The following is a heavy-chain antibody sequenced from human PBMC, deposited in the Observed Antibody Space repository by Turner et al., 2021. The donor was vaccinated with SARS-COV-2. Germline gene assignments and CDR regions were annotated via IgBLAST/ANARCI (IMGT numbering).Heavy chain of an antibody. Sequence: EVQLLESGGGLVQPGGSLRLSCAASGFTFSSYAMSWVRQAPGKGLDWVSAISAGGGSTYYADSVKGRFTISRDNSKNTLYLQMNSLRAEDTAVYFCAKDRYDGFFYFDYWGQGTLVTVSS. D-gene: IGHD3-22*01. CDR2: ISAGGGST. J-gene: IGHJ4*02. CDR1: GFTFSSYA. CDR3: AKDRYDGFFYFDY. V-gene: IGHV3-23*01.